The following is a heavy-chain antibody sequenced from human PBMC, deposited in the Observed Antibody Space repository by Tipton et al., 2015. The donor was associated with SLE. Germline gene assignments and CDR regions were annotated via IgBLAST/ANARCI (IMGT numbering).Heavy chain of an antibody. CDR1: GFTLSVYS. V-gene: IGHV3-21*01. D-gene: IGHD4-17*01. CDR2: ISSTSSYT. J-gene: IGHJ6*04. CDR3: ARDGRGDYPKGVMDV. Sequence: SLRLSCVAPGFTLSVYSMNWVRQAPGKGLEWVSFISSTSSYTFYADPVKGRFTISRDNAKNSLFLQMNSLRAEDTAVYYCARDGRGDYPKGVMDVWGKGTTVTVSS.